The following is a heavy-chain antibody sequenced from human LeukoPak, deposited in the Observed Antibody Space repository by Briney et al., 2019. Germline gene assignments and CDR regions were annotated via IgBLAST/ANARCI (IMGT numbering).Heavy chain of an antibody. Sequence: SETLSLTCAVYGGSFSGYYLSWLRQPPGKGLEWVGVINHSGSTKYSPSLKSRVPISVDTSKIQFYLKLSSVTAADTAVYYCARGLGIMITFGGVTSFDPWGQGTLVTVSS. V-gene: IGHV4-34*01. CDR1: GGSFSGYY. D-gene: IGHD3-16*01. CDR2: INHSGST. J-gene: IGHJ5*02. CDR3: ARGLGIMITFGGVTSFDP.